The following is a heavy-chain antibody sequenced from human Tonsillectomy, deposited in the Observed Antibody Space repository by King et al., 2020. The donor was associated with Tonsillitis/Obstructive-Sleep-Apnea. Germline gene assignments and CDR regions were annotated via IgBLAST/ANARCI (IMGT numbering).Heavy chain of an antibody. CDR3: ATGRGGTTNWYFDL. CDR2: ITGSGGST. V-gene: IGHV3-23*04. D-gene: IGHD4-17*01. J-gene: IGHJ2*01. CDR1: GFTFSNYG. Sequence: DVQLVESGGGLVQPGGSLTLSCAASGFTFSNYGMSWVRQAPGKGLEWVSAITGSGGSTYYADSVKGRFTISRDNSKSTLYLQMNSMRAEATAVYYCATGRGGTTNWYFDLWGRGTLVIVSS.